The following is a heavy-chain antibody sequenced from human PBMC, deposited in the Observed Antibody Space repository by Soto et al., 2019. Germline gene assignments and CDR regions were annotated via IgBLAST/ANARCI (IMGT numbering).Heavy chain of an antibody. V-gene: IGHV1-46*01. CDR2: INPSGGST. CDR1: RYTFTNYY. CDR3: VREDLISMRDYYFAY. Sequence: ASVKVSCKASRYTFTNYYIHWVRQAPGQGLEWMGIINPSGGSTSYAQKLQGRVTMTRDTSTSTVYMELNSLRSEDTALYYCVREDLISMRDYYFAYWGQGTQVTVSS. J-gene: IGHJ4*02. D-gene: IGHD3-22*01.